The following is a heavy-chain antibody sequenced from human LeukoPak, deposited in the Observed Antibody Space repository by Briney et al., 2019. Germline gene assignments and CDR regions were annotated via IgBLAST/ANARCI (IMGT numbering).Heavy chain of an antibody. J-gene: IGHJ3*02. CDR3: ARGLKGFGYDFWSGSRDAFDI. D-gene: IGHD3-3*01. CDR2: INHSGST. Sequence: SETLSLTCAVHGGSLSYYYWNWIRQPPGKGLEWIGEINHSGSTNYNPSLKSRVTISVDTSKNQFSLKLSSVTAADTAVYYCARGLKGFGYDFWSGSRDAFDIWGQGTMVTVSS. CDR1: GGSLSYYY. V-gene: IGHV4-34*01.